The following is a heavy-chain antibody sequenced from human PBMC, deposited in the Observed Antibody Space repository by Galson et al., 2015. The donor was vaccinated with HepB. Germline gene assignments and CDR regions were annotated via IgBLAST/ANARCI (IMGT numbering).Heavy chain of an antibody. CDR1: GGTFRDYG. V-gene: IGHV1-69*13. J-gene: IGHJ4*02. CDR2: ITPIFRSA. D-gene: IGHD2-21*01. CDR3: ATCGGNCYSPDY. Sequence: SVKVSCKASGGTFRDYGISWVRQAPGQGLEWMGGITPIFRSAKYAQRFQGRVTITVDASGTTAYLELRSLRSEDTAIYYCATCGGNCYSPDYWGQGTQVTVSS.